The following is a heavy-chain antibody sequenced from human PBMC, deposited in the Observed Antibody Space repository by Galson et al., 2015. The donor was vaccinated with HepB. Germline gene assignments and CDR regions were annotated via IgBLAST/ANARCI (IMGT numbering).Heavy chain of an antibody. V-gene: IGHV1-8*01. Sequence: SVKVSCKASGYTSTSYDINWVRQATGQGLEWMGWMNPNSGNTGYAQKFQGRVTMTRNTSISTAYMELSSLRSEDTAMYYCARDQRVPLRSDYRFYGMDVWGQGTTVTVSS. CDR1: GYTSTSYD. D-gene: IGHD1-1*01. CDR2: MNPNSGNT. J-gene: IGHJ6*02. CDR3: ARDQRVPLRSDYRFYGMDV.